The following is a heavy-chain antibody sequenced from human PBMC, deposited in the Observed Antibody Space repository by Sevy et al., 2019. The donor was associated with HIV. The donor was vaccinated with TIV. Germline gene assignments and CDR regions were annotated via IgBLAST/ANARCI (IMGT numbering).Heavy chain of an antibody. V-gene: IGHV4-59*02. Sequence: SETLSLTCTVSGGSVSRYYWSWIRQPPGKGLEWIGYIYYSGSTNYNPSLKSRVTISVDTSKNQFSLKLSSVTAADTAVYYCARGGSYYDILTGYAPQDFDYWGQGTLVTVSS. CDR1: GGSVSRYY. CDR3: ARGGSYYDILTGYAPQDFDY. J-gene: IGHJ4*02. CDR2: IYYSGST. D-gene: IGHD3-9*01.